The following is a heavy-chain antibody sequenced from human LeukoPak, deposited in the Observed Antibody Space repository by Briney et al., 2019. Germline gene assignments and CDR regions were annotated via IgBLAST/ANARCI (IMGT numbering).Heavy chain of an antibody. CDR3: ARQAVARPFDL. Sequence: GGSLRLSCAASGFSLSSYGMTWVRQAPGKGLEWVSYISSSGSTIYYADSVKGRFTISRDNAKNSLYLQMNSLRAEDTAVYYCARQAVARPFDLWGQGTMVAVSS. CDR2: ISSSGSTI. CDR1: GFSLSSYG. V-gene: IGHV3-48*04. J-gene: IGHJ3*01.